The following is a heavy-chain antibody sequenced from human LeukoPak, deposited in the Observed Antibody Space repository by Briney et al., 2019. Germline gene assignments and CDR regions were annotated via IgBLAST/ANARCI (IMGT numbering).Heavy chain of an antibody. D-gene: IGHD3-10*01. J-gene: IGHJ6*02. CDR1: GFTFSSYT. CDR2: ISSSSGTI. V-gene: IGHV3-48*01. Sequence: PGGSLRLSCAASGFTFSSYTMNWVRQAPEKGLEWVSYISSSSGTIYYADSVKGRFTISRDNSKNTLYLQMNSLRAEDTAVYYCAKDLGLRAYHYYGMDVWGQGTTVTVSS. CDR3: AKDLGLRAYHYYGMDV.